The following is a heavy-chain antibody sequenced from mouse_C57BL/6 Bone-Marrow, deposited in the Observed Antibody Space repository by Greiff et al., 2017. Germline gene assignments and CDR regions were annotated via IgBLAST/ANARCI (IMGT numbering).Heavy chain of an antibody. J-gene: IGHJ2*01. Sequence: QVQLQQSGAELVMPGASVKLSCKASGYTFTSYWMHWVKQRPGQGLEWIGEIDPTDSYTNYNQKIKGKSTLTVDKSSSTAYMQLSSPTSEDSAVYNCAREGDRYPYFDFWGQGTTLTVSA. CDR1: GYTFTSYW. V-gene: IGHV1-69*01. D-gene: IGHD1-1*01. CDR2: IDPTDSYT. CDR3: AREGDRYPYFDF.